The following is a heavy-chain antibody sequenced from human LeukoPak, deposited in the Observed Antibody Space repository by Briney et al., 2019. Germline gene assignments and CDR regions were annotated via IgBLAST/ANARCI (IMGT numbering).Heavy chain of an antibody. CDR2: IYYSGST. CDR1: GGSISSYY. Sequence: NPSETLSLTCTVSGGSISSYYWSWIRQPPGKGLEWIGYIYYSGSTNYNPSLKSRVTISVDTSKNQFSLKLSSVTAADTAVYYCARESSGRSSDLIYYYYYYMDVWGKGTTVTVSS. J-gene: IGHJ6*03. D-gene: IGHD6-6*01. V-gene: IGHV4-59*01. CDR3: ARESSGRSSDLIYYYYYYMDV.